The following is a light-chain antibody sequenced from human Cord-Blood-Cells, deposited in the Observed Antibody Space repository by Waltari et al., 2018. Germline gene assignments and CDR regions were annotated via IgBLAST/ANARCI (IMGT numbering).Light chain of an antibody. Sequence: QSALTQPASVSGSPGQSITISCTGTSSDVGVDNSVSWYQQHPGTAPKLMIYDVSKRPSGVSNRFPGSKSGNTASLTISGLQAEDEVDYYCSSYTSGSTGVFGGGTKLTVL. J-gene: IGLJ3*02. CDR3: SSYTSGSTGV. CDR2: DVS. CDR1: SSDVGVDNS. V-gene: IGLV2-14*01.